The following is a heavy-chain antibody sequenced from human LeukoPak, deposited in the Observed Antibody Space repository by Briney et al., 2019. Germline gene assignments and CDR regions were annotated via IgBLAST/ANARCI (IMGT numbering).Heavy chain of an antibody. CDR3: ARDCSGGSCYPGTFDY. J-gene: IGHJ4*02. CDR1: VYTFTIYD. V-gene: IGHV1-8*03. Sequence: GASVKVSCTASVYTFTIYDINWVRQATGQGLEWMGWMNPNSGNTGYAQKFQGRVTITRNTSISTAYMELSSLRSEDTAVYYCARDCSGGSCYPGTFDYWGQGTLVTVSS. CDR2: MNPNSGNT. D-gene: IGHD2-15*01.